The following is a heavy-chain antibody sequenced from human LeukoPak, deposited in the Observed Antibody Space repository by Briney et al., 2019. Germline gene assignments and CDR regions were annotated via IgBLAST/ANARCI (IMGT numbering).Heavy chain of an antibody. D-gene: IGHD5-24*01. CDR1: GFIFSSYG. CDR2: IWYDGSKK. Sequence: GGSLRLSCAASGFIFSSYGMHWVRQAPGKGLEWVAVIWYDGSKKYYGDSVKGRFTISRDNSKKTLYLQMNSLRVEDTAVYYCARGDGYNDAEYLQHWGQGTLVTVS. J-gene: IGHJ1*01. CDR3: ARGDGYNDAEYLQH. V-gene: IGHV3-33*01.